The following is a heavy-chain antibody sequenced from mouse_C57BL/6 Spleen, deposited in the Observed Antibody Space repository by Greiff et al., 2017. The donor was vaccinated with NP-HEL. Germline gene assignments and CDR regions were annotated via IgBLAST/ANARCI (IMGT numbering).Heavy chain of an antibody. CDR2: ISDGGSYT. CDR1: GFTFSSYA. J-gene: IGHJ4*01. Sequence: EVKLVESGGGLVKPGGSLKLSCAASGFTFSSYAMSWVRQTPEKRLEWVATISDGGSYTYYPDNVKGRFTISRDNAKNNLYLQMRHLKSEDTAMYYCARDSYAGAMDYWGQGTSVTVSS. V-gene: IGHV5-4*01. CDR3: ARDSYAGAMDY. D-gene: IGHD6-5*01.